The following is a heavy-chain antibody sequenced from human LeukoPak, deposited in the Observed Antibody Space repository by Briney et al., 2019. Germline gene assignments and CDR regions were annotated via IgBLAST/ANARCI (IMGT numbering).Heavy chain of an antibody. CDR3: ERDGVVTEGCEGASFDP. D-gene: IGHD3-3*01. V-gene: IGHV1-8*01. Sequence: VASVKVSCKACGYTFTSYDINGVRQASGQGLEERGCINPNRCNTVYTQKFQGRVTMTRNTPISTAHRNLRRLSSEDTPVYYCERDGVVTEGCEGASFDPWGEGPLVPV. CDR2: INPNRCNT. J-gene: IGHJ5*02. CDR1: GYTFTSYD.